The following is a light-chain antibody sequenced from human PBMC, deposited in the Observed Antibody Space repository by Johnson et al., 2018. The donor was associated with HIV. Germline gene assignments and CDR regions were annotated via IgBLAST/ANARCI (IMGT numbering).Light chain of an antibody. CDR2: ESN. J-gene: IGLJ1*01. V-gene: IGLV1-51*02. CDR1: SSNIGKNY. Sequence: QSVLTQPPSVSAAPGQKVTISCSGSSSNIGKNYVSWYQQLPGTAPKVLIYESNKRPSGIPDRFSGSKSGTSATLGITGLQTGDEADYYCGTWDGSLSVYVFGAGTEVTVL. CDR3: GTWDGSLSVYV.